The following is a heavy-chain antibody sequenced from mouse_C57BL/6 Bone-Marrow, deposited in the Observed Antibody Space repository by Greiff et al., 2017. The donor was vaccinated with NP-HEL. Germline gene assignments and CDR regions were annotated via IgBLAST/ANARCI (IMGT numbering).Heavy chain of an antibody. CDR3: ARRTLLRSHWYFDV. D-gene: IGHD1-1*01. J-gene: IGHJ1*03. CDR1: GYAFSSSW. CDR2: IYPGDGDT. V-gene: IGHV1-82*01. Sequence: VHLVESGPELVKPGASVKISCKASGYAFSSSWMNWVKQRPGKGLEWIGRIYPGDGDTNYNGKFKGKATLTADKSSSTAYMQLSSLTSEDSAVYFCARRTLLRSHWYFDVWGTGTTVTVSS.